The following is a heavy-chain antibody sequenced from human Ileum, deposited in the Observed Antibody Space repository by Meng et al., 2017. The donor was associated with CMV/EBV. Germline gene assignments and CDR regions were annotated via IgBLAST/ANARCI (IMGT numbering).Heavy chain of an antibody. D-gene: IGHD3-3*01. J-gene: IGHJ6*02. CDR1: GGSFSGYY. CDR3: ARSDFWSSMDV. Sequence: SKTLSLTCAVYGGSFSGYYWNWIRQPPGKGLEWIGEINHSGTTNYNPSLKSQVTMSLDTSKNQFSLRLSSVTAADTAVYYCARSDFWSSMDVWGQGTTVTVSS. CDR2: INHSGTT. V-gene: IGHV4-34*01.